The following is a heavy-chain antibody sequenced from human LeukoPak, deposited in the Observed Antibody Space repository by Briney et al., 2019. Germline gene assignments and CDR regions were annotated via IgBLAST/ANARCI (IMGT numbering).Heavy chain of an antibody. J-gene: IGHJ6*03. CDR3: ARGDHYDSSGYIYYYYMDV. D-gene: IGHD3-22*01. V-gene: IGHV1-69*13. Sequence: SVKVSCKASGGTFSSYAISWVRQAPGQGLEWMGGIIPIFGTANYAQKFQGRVTITADESTSTAYMELSSLRSEDTAVYYCARGDHYDSSGYIYYYYMDVWGKGTTVTVSS. CDR1: GGTFSSYA. CDR2: IIPIFGTA.